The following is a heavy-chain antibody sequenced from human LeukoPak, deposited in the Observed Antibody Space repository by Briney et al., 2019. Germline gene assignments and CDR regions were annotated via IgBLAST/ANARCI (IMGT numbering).Heavy chain of an antibody. D-gene: IGHD4-17*01. CDR3: AKDPYTTTVTTRPDY. J-gene: IGHJ4*02. CDR2: IYSGGST. V-gene: IGHV3-53*01. Sequence: PGGSLRLSCAASGFTVSSNYMTWVRQAPGKGLEWVSVIYSGGSTYYADSVKGRFTISRDNSKNTLYLQMNSLRAEDTAVYYCAKDPYTTTVTTRPDYWGQGTLVTVSS. CDR1: GFTVSSNY.